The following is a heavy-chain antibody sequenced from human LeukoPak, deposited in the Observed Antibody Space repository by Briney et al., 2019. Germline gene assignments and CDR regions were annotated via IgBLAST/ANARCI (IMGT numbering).Heavy chain of an antibody. V-gene: IGHV3-7*01. J-gene: IGHJ4*02. CDR3: ARDCPYSSGWPSWDY. CDR1: GFTFSSYW. D-gene: IGHD6-19*01. CDR2: IKQDGSEK. Sequence: GGSLRLSCAASGFTFSSYWMSWVRQAPGKGLEWVVNIKQDGSEKYYVDSVKGRFTISRDNAKNSLYLQMNSLRAEDTAVYYCARDCPYSSGWPSWDYWGQGTLVTVSS.